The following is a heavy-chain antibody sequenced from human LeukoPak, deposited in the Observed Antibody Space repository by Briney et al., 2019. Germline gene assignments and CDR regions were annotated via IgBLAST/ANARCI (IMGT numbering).Heavy chain of an antibody. V-gene: IGHV1-24*01. CDR2: FDPEDGET. D-gene: IGHD6-19*01. J-gene: IGHJ3*02. Sequence: ASVKVSCKVSGYTLTELSMHWVRQAPRKGLEWMEGFDPEDGETIYAQKFQGRVTMTEDTSTDTAYMELSSLRSEDTAVYYCATAKGSGWYKQAFDIWGQGTMVTVSS. CDR3: ATAKGSGWYKQAFDI. CDR1: GYTLTELS.